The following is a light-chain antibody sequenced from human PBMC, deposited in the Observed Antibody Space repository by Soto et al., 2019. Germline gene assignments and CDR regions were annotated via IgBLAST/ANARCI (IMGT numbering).Light chain of an antibody. J-gene: IGLJ1*01. V-gene: IGLV1-44*01. CDR2: SIS. CDR3: ATWYASLNAYV. Sequence: QSVLTQPPSASGTPGQWVTISCFGSRSNIGSNAVSWYQQHQGTAPKLLMYSISHRPSGVPERCSCSRSGTSASLAISGLQYDDEDDYYCATWYASLNAYVFGAGTKLTVL. CDR1: RSNIGSNA.